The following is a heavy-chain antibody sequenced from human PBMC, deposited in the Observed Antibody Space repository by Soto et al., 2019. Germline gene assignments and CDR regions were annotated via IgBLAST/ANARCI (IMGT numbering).Heavy chain of an antibody. V-gene: IGHV3-33*01. J-gene: IGHJ4*02. Sequence: GGSLRLSCAASGFTFSSYGMHWVRQAPGKGLEWVAVIWYDGSNKYYADSVKGRFTISRDNSKNTLYLQMNSLRAEDTAVYYCARGFKSSGWYPATRRLDYWGQGTLVTVSS. CDR1: GFTFSSYG. D-gene: IGHD6-19*01. CDR2: IWYDGSNK. CDR3: ARGFKSSGWYPATRRLDY.